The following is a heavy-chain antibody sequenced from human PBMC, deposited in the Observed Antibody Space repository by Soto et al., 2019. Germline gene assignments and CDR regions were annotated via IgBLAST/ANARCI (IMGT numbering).Heavy chain of an antibody. V-gene: IGHV4-61*01. Sequence: SETLCLTCPVSGGSVSSGSYYWSWLRQPPGKGLEWIGYIYYSGSTNYNPSLKSRVTISVDTSKNQFSLKLSSVTAADTAVYYCARVGGLGIDNWFDPWGQGTLVTVSS. J-gene: IGHJ5*02. CDR1: GGSVSSGSYY. CDR2: IYYSGST. CDR3: ARVGGLGIDNWFDP. D-gene: IGHD1-26*01.